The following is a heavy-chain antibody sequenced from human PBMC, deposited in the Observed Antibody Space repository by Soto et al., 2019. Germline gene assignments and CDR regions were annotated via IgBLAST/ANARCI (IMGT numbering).Heavy chain of an antibody. CDR2: IHYSGST. V-gene: IGHV4-61*08. D-gene: IGHD3-10*01. Sequence: PSETLSLTCTVSGGSISDGAYYWSWIRQPPGKGLEWIGNIHYSGSTNYNPSLKSRVTISVDTSKNQFSLKLSSVIAADTAVYYCAREQVAYFGSGSHNWFAPWGQGTLVTVSS. CDR1: GGSISDGAYY. J-gene: IGHJ5*02. CDR3: AREQVAYFGSGSHNWFAP.